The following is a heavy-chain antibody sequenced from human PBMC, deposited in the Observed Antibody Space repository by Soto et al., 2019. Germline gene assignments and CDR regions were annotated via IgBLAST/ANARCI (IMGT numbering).Heavy chain of an antibody. CDR2: IGTQHDT. J-gene: IGHJ5*02. CDR3: ARQASYWHGGGGWIDP. CDR1: GFTFSAYD. D-gene: IGHD2-8*02. Sequence: EVQLVESGGGLVQPGGSLRLSCAASGFTFSAYDMHWVRQATGKGLEWVSAIGTQHDTYYPDSVKGRFTISRENAKNSLYFQINSLGAGDTAVYYCARQASYWHGGGGWIDPWGQGTLVTVSS. V-gene: IGHV3-13*01.